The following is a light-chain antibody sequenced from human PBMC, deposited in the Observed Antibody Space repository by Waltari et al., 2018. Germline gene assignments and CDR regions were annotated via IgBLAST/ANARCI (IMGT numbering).Light chain of an antibody. J-gene: IGKJ4*01. CDR1: QGIDNQ. V-gene: IGKV1-9*01. CDR2: FAS. Sequence: DIQLTQSPSFLSASVGDRVTITCRASQGIDNQLAWYQQKPGKAPNLLIYFASNLLSGVPSRFGGSGSGTEFTLTISSLQPEDFATYFCQQLNTYPLTFGGGTKVEIK. CDR3: QQLNTYPLT.